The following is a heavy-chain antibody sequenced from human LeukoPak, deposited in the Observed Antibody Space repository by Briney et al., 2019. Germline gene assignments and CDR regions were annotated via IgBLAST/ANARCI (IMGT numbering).Heavy chain of an antibody. CDR1: DGSISSNSYY. D-gene: IGHD3-10*01. CDR3: ARDSWASGTYYNGAAFDI. J-gene: IGHJ3*02. Sequence: PSETLSLTCTVSDGSISSNSYYWGWIRQPPGKGLEWIGSISYSGRTYYNPSLESRVTISVDASKNQFSLELNSVTAADTAVYYCARDSWASGTYYNGAAFDIWGQGTMVTVSS. V-gene: IGHV4-39*02. CDR2: ISYSGRT.